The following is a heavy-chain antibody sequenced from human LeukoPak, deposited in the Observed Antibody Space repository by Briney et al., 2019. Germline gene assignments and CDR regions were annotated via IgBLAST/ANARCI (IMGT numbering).Heavy chain of an antibody. CDR1: RGSISSRSFY. CDR3: GRLPYYYDSRGYSYWYFDL. CDR2: MFYNGSS. D-gene: IGHD3-22*01. V-gene: IGHV4-39*01. Sequence: SETLSLTCTVSRGSISSRSFYWGWIRQPPGKGLEWIGSMFYNGSSNYNPSLKSRVTISVDTSKDLFARNQFSLKLRSVTAADTAVYYCGRLPYYYDSRGYSYWYFDLWGRGSLVTVSS. J-gene: IGHJ2*01.